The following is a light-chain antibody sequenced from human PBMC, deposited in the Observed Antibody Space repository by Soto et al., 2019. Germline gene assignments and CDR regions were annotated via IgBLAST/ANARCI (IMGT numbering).Light chain of an antibody. Sequence: QLTQSPSFVSASVGDRVTITCRASQGTSSYLAWYQQKPGKAPKLLIYAASTLQSGVPSRFSGSGSGTEFTITISSLQPEDCETDDRQQLMSYPLSSGGGTKVDIK. CDR3: QQLMSYPLS. J-gene: IGKJ4*01. V-gene: IGKV1-9*01. CDR1: QGTSSY. CDR2: AAS.